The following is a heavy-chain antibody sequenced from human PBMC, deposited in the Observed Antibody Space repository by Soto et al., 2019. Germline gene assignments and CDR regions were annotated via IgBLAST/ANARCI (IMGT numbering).Heavy chain of an antibody. Sequence: QVQLVQSGAEVKKPGSSVKVSCKASGGTFSSYAISWVRQAPGQGLEWMGGIIPIFGTADYAQKFQGRVTNTADESTSTAYMELGSLRSEDTAVYYCARHVPAAGYYYGMDVWGQGTTVTVSS. D-gene: IGHD2-2*01. J-gene: IGHJ6*02. CDR2: IIPIFGTA. V-gene: IGHV1-69*12. CDR1: GGTFSSYA. CDR3: ARHVPAAGYYYGMDV.